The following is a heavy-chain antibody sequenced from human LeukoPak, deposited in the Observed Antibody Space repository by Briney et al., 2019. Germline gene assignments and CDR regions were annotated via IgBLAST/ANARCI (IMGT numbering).Heavy chain of an antibody. CDR1: GFPFDVQT. CDR2: MREDGTEI. CDR3: ARGGATRGRFEN. V-gene: IGHV3-7*01. Sequence: GGSLRLSCAASGFPFDVQTMSWVRQAPGKGLDWVAGMREDGTEIYYVDSVKGRFTISGDNSKHSSFLLMNSLRVDNTAVYYCARGGATRGRFENWGQGTLVTVSS. D-gene: IGHD1-26*01. J-gene: IGHJ4*02.